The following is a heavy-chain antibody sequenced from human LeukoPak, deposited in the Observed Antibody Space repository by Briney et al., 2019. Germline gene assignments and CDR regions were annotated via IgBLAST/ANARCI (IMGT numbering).Heavy chain of an antibody. J-gene: IGHJ3*02. Sequence: PGGSLRLSCAASGFTFSSYGMHWVRQAPGKGLEWVAVISYDGSNKYYADSVKGRFTISRDNSKNTLYLQMNSLRAEDTAVYYCAREASGYPPQGAFDIWGQGTMVTVSS. D-gene: IGHD3-3*01. CDR2: ISYDGSNK. V-gene: IGHV3-30*19. CDR1: GFTFSSYG. CDR3: AREASGYPPQGAFDI.